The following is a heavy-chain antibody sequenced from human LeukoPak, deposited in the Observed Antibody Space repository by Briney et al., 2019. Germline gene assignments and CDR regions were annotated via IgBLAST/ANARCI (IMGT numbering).Heavy chain of an antibody. CDR2: IYHSGST. CDR1: GGSISSYY. CDR3: ARDSPYDYYYGMDV. V-gene: IGHV4-59*12. J-gene: IGHJ6*02. Sequence: KASETLSLTCTVSGGSISSYYWSWIRQPPGKGLEWIGYIYHSGSTYYNPSLKSRVTISVDRSKNQFSLKLSSVTAADTAVYYCARDSPYDYYYGMDVWGQGTTVTVSS.